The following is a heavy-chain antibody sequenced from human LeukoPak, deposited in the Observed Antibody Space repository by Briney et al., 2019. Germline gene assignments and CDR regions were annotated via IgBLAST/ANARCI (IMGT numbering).Heavy chain of an antibody. CDR1: GYTFITYG. D-gene: IGHD2-15*01. Sequence: GASVKVSCKASGYTFITYGIAWVRQAPGQGLEWVGWISPYSGNTNYAEKLQGRVTMTTDTSTSTAYMELRSLRSDDTAVYHCAREGYCSGGSCYSGIIDYWGQGTLVTVSS. CDR3: AREGYCSGGSCYSGIIDY. J-gene: IGHJ4*02. V-gene: IGHV1-18*01. CDR2: ISPYSGNT.